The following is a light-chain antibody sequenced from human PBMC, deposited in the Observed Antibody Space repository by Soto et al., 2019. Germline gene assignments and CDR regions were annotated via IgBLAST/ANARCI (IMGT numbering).Light chain of an antibody. Sequence: DIQMTQSPSSLSASVGESVTITCRASQTISTYLNWYQQKRGKAPRLXIYDAYSLLSGVRSRFSGSGSGTDFTLTIASLQPEDFSTYYCQQSDSTPYTFGQGTQVDIK. CDR1: QTISTY. J-gene: IGKJ2*01. CDR3: QQSDSTPYT. V-gene: IGKV1-39*01. CDR2: DAY.